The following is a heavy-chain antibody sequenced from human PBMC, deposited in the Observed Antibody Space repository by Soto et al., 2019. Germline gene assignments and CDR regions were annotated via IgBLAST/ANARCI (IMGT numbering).Heavy chain of an antibody. D-gene: IGHD6-13*01. V-gene: IGHV1-3*01. CDR1: EDTFARYV. J-gene: IGHJ6*02. CDR2: INAGNGNT. CDR3: ATSTIDTSTWKQYFYGMDV. Sequence: ASVKVSCKASEDTFARYVIHWVRQAPGQRLEWMGWINAGNGNTKYSQNFQGRVTITRDASASTAYMELSSLRSQDTAVYYCATSTIDTSTWKQYFYGMDVWGQGSTVTVSS.